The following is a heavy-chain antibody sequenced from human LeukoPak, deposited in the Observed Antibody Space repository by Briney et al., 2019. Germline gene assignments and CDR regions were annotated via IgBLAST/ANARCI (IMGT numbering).Heavy chain of an antibody. D-gene: IGHD4-17*01. CDR3: ARDRPGIYGDYDASFDY. CDR1: GFTFSSYW. V-gene: IGHV3-74*01. Sequence: GGSLRLSCAASGFTFSSYWMHWVRQAPGKGLVWVSRINSDGSSTSYADSVKGRFAISRDNAKNSLYLQMNSLRAEDTAVYYCARDRPGIYGDYDASFDYWGQGTLVTVSS. CDR2: INSDGSST. J-gene: IGHJ4*02.